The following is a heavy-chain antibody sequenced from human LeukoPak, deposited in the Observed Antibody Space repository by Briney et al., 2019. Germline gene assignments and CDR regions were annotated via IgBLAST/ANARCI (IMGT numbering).Heavy chain of an antibody. J-gene: IGHJ4*02. CDR3: AKDGVPLYYDSSGYLDY. CDR1: GFTFSSYA. V-gene: IGHV3-23*01. CDR2: ISGSGGST. D-gene: IGHD3-22*01. Sequence: GGSLRLSCAASGFTFSSYAMHWVRQAPGKGLEWVSAISGSGGSTYYADSVKGRFTISRDNSKNTLYLQMNSLRAEDTAVYYCAKDGVPLYYDSSGYLDYWGQGTLVTVSS.